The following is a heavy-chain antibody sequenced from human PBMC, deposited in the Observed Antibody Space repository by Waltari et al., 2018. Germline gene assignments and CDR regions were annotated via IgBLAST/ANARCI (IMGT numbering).Heavy chain of an antibody. Sequence: EVQLAESGGGLVQPGESLRLSCAASGFTFSPYWMHWVRQGPGKGLVGVFRSNTERSTKNYAGSVKRRFTISRDNAKNTRYLQMNRLRAEDTAVYYCTREDYGGKDYWGQGTLVTVSS. J-gene: IGHJ4*02. V-gene: IGHV3-74*01. CDR1: GFTFSPYW. D-gene: IGHD4-17*01. CDR3: TREDYGGKDY. CDR2: SNTERSTK.